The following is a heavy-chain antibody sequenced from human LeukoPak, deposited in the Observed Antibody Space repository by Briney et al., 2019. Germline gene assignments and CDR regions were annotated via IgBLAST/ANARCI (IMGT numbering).Heavy chain of an antibody. CDR1: GFTFSSYS. Sequence: GGSLRLSCAASGFTFSSYSMNWVRQAPGKGLEWVSSISSSSSYIYYAGSVKGRFTISRDNAKNSLYLQMNSLRAEDTAVYYCARVGWAVAHFDYWGQGTLVTVSS. CDR2: ISSSSSYI. V-gene: IGHV3-21*01. CDR3: ARVGWAVAHFDY. J-gene: IGHJ4*02. D-gene: IGHD1-26*01.